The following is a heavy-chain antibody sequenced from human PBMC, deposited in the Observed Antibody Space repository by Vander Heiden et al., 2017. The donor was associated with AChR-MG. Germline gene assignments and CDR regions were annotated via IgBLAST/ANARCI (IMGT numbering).Heavy chain of an antibody. Sequence: EVQLVESGGGLVKPGGSLRLSCAASGFTFSNAWMGWVRQAPGKGLEWVGRIKSKTDGGTTDYAAPVKGRFTISRDDSKNTLYLQMNSLKTEDTAVYYCTTAVVTPVLDYYYGMDVWGQGTTVTVSS. V-gene: IGHV3-15*01. D-gene: IGHD2-21*02. CDR3: TTAVVTPVLDYYYGMDV. J-gene: IGHJ6*02. CDR2: IKSKTDGGTT. CDR1: GFTFSNAW.